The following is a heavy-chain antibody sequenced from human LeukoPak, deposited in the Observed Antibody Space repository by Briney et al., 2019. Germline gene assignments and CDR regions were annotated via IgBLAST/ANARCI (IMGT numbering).Heavy chain of an antibody. Sequence: SQTLSLTCTVSGGSISSGGYYWSWIRQPPGKGLEWIGYIYHSGSTYYNPSLKSRVTISVDRSKNQFSLKLSSVTAADTAVYYCARVPVPPYYDILTDSGMNWFDPWGQGTLVTVSS. J-gene: IGHJ5*02. CDR3: ARVPVPPYYDILTDSGMNWFDP. D-gene: IGHD3-9*01. V-gene: IGHV4-30-2*01. CDR1: GGSISSGGYY. CDR2: IYHSGST.